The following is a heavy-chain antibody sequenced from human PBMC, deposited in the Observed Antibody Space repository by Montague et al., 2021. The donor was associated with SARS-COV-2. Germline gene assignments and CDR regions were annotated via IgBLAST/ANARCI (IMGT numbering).Heavy chain of an antibody. CDR3: ARAVSVRRAVNWFDP. Sequence: SETLSLTCTVSGGSMSDHYWAWIRQPPGKGLEWLAYIYYSGGITSNASLKSRVTMSVDTSKNQFSLKLTSVTAADTAVYYCARAVSVRRAVNWFDPWDQGTLVTVSS. CDR1: GGSMSDHY. CDR2: IYYSGGI. V-gene: IGHV4-59*11. D-gene: IGHD3-10*01. J-gene: IGHJ5*02.